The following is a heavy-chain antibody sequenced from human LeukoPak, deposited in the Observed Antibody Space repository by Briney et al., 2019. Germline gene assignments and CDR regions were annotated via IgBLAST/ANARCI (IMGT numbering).Heavy chain of an antibody. CDR1: GYTFTSYY. CDR2: INPSGGST. D-gene: IGHD6-13*01. J-gene: IGHJ4*02. CDR3: ASATIAAAGPSSY. V-gene: IGHV1-46*01. Sequence: ASVTVSCKASGYTFTSYYMHWVRQAPGQGLEWMGIINPSGGSTSYAQKFQGRVTMTRDTSTSTVYMELSSLRSEDTAVYYCASATIAAAGPSSYWGQGTLVTVSS.